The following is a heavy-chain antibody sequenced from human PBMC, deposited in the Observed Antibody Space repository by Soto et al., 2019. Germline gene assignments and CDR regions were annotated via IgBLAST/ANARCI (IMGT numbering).Heavy chain of an antibody. CDR3: ARAAGTLGY. Sequence: QVQLQQWGAGLLKPSETLSLTCAVYGGSFSGYYWSWIRQPPGKGLEWTGEINHSGSTNYNPSLKRRVTISVDTSKSRFSLKLSSVTAADTAVYYCARAAGTLGYWGQGTLVTVSS. CDR1: GGSFSGYY. V-gene: IGHV4-34*01. D-gene: IGHD6-19*01. CDR2: INHSGST. J-gene: IGHJ4*02.